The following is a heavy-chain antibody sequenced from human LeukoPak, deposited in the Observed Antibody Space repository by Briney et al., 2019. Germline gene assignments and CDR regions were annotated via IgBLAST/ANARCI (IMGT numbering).Heavy chain of an antibody. CDR2: INPNSGGT. J-gene: IGHJ3*02. V-gene: IGHV1-2*02. Sequence: GASVKVSCKASGYTFTGYYMHWVRQAPGQGLEWMGWINPNSGGTNYAQKFQGRVTMTRDTSISTAYMELSRLRSDDTAVYYCAGARYCSSTSCYGRKAFDIWGQGTMVTVSS. D-gene: IGHD2-2*01. CDR3: AGARYCSSTSCYGRKAFDI. CDR1: GYTFTGYY.